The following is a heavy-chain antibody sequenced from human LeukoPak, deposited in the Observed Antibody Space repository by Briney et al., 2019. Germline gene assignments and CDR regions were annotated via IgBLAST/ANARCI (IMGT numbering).Heavy chain of an antibody. Sequence: SETLSLTCTVSGYSISSGYYWGWIRQPPGKGLEWIGSIYYSGSTYYNPSLKSRVTISVDTSKNQFSLKLSSVAAADTAVYYCARTSPYYYGSGSYSGGSHDWFDPWGQGTLVTVSS. CDR3: ARTSPYYYGSGSYSGGSHDWFDP. CDR2: IYYSGST. V-gene: IGHV4-38-2*02. D-gene: IGHD3-10*01. CDR1: GYSISSGYY. J-gene: IGHJ5*02.